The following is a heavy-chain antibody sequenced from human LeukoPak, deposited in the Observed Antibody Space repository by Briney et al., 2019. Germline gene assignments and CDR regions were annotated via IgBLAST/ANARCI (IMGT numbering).Heavy chain of an antibody. CDR2: INSDGSST. V-gene: IGHV3-74*01. Sequence: PGGSLRLSCAASGLTFSSYWMHWVRQAPGKGLVWVSRINSDGSSTSYADSVKGRFTISGDNAKNTLYLQMNSLRAEDTAVYYCARESLGSYSGRRWFDPWGQGTLVTVSS. CDR1: GLTFSSYW. D-gene: IGHD1-26*01. CDR3: ARESLGSYSGRRWFDP. J-gene: IGHJ5*02.